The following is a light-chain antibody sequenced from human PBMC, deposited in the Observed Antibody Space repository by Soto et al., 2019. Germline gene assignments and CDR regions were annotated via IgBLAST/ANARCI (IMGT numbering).Light chain of an antibody. J-gene: IGKJ2*01. CDR1: QTVSAY. Sequence: DIQMTQSPSSLSASVGDRVTITCRASQTVSAYLNWYQHKPGKAPKLLIYATFSLQSGLPPRFRGSGSGAXXXXXIXSLQPEDFATYYCQQSHSLPHTFGQGTKLEMK. CDR2: ATF. V-gene: IGKV1-39*01. CDR3: QQSHSLPHT.